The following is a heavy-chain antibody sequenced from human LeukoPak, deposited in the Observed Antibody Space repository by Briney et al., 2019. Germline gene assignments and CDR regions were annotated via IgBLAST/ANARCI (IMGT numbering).Heavy chain of an antibody. J-gene: IGHJ4*02. CDR2: IYSDNT. D-gene: IGHD3-10*01. CDR1: GFTVSSNS. CDR3: ARALYYDSGSSGY. V-gene: IGHV3-53*01. Sequence: GGSLRLSCTASGFTVSSNSMSWVRQAPGKGLEWVSFIYSDNTHYSDSVKGRLTISRDNSKNTLYLQMNSLRAEDTAVYYSARALYYDSGSSGYWGQGTLVTVSS.